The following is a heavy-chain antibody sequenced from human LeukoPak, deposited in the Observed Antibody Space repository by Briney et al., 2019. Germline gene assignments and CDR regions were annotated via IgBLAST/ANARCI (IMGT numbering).Heavy chain of an antibody. CDR3: AREGTDSDDSFGAFDI. V-gene: IGHV1-2*02. D-gene: IGHD4-17*01. CDR1: GYTFTGYY. J-gene: IGHJ3*02. Sequence: ASVKVSCKASGYTFTGYYMHWVRQAPGQGLEWMGWINPNSGGTNYAQKFQGRVTMTRDTSISTAYMELSRLRSDDTAVYYCAREGTDSDDSFGAFDIWGQGTLVTVSS. CDR2: INPNSGGT.